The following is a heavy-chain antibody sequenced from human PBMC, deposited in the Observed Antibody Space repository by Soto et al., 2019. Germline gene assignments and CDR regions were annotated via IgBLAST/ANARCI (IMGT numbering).Heavy chain of an antibody. CDR3: ANEYDSSGYYYAANFDY. CDR2: ISGSAGST. J-gene: IGHJ4*02. CDR1: GFTFSSYA. V-gene: IGHV3-23*01. Sequence: EVQLLESGGGLVQPGGSLRLSCAASGFTFSSYALNWFRQAPGKGLEWASVISGSAGSTYYADSVKGRFTISRDNSKNTLYLQMNSLRAEDTAVYYCANEYDSSGYYYAANFDYWGQGTLVTVSS. D-gene: IGHD3-22*01.